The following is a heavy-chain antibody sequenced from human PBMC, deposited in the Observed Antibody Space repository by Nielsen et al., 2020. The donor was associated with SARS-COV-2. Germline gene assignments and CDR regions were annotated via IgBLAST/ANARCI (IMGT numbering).Heavy chain of an antibody. V-gene: IGHV3-30*18. J-gene: IGHJ4*02. D-gene: IGHD3-10*01. Sequence: GGSLRLSCAASGFTFSSYGMHWVRQAPGKGLEWVAVISYDGSNKYYADSVKGRFTISRDNSKNTLYLQMNSLRAEDTAVYYCAKDQSGSGVDYWGQGTLVTVSS. CDR1: GFTFSSYG. CDR3: AKDQSGSGVDY. CDR2: ISYDGSNK.